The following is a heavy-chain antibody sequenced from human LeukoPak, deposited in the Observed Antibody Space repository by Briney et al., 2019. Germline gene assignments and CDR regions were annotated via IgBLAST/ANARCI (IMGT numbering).Heavy chain of an antibody. CDR1: GFTFSSYA. CDR2: ISGSGGST. Sequence: GGSLRLSCAASGFTFSSYAMSWVRQAPGKGLEWASAISGSGGSTYYADSVKGRFTISRDNSKNTLYLQMNSLRAEDTAVYYCAKDGGIAAAGINYYYYYYMDVWGKGTTVTVSS. CDR3: AKDGGIAAAGINYYYYYYMDV. J-gene: IGHJ6*03. D-gene: IGHD6-13*01. V-gene: IGHV3-23*01.